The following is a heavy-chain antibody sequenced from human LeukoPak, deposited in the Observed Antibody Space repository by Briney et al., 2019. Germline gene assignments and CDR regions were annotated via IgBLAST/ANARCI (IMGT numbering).Heavy chain of an antibody. CDR1: GFTFSDYY. V-gene: IGHV3-11*01. J-gene: IGHJ4*02. D-gene: IGHD6-19*01. CDR2: ISSSGSTI. Sequence: PGGSLRLSCAASGFTFSDYYMSWIRQAPGKGLEWVSYISSSGSTIYYADSVKGRFTISRDNAKNSLYLQMNSLRAEDTAVYYCAKDQWAIAVAGLFDYWGQGTLVTVSS. CDR3: AKDQWAIAVAGLFDY.